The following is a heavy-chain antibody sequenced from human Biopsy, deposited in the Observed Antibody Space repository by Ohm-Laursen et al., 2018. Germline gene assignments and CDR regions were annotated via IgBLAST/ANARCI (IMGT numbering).Heavy chain of an antibody. CDR3: TRSAGYGYDY. CDR2: IKKKSNNDAT. V-gene: IGHV3-73*01. CDR1: GFNLSAFA. Sequence: SLRLSCAASGFNLSAFALHWVRQASGRALEWVGRIKKKSNNDATAYAESMKGRFSIFRDDSKSASFLQMNSLKIEDTAVYFCTRSAGYGYDYWGQGILVTVSS. D-gene: IGHD5-12*01. J-gene: IGHJ4*02.